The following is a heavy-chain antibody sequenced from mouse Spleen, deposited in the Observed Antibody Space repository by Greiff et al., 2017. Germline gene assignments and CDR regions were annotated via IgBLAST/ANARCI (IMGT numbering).Heavy chain of an antibody. CDR1: GFTFSDYY. Sequence: EVMLVESEGGLVQPGSSMKLSCTASGFTFSDYYMAWVRQVPEKGLEWVANINYDGSSTYYLDSLKSRFIISRDNAKNILYLQMSSLKSEDTATYYCAREGDYDYGGAWFAYWGQGTLVTVSA. V-gene: IGHV5-16*01. CDR2: INYDGSST. D-gene: IGHD2-4*01. CDR3: AREGDYDYGGAWFAY. J-gene: IGHJ3*01.